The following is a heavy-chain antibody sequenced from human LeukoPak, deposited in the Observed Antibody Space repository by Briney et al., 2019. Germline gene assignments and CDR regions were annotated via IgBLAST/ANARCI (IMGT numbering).Heavy chain of an antibody. CDR3: AREGYYYGSGSYCNGYYYYYMDV. CDR2: MNPNSGNT. D-gene: IGHD3-10*01. V-gene: IGHV1-8*01. CDR1: GYTFTSYD. Sequence: ASVKVSCKASGYTFTSYDINWVRQATGQGLEWMGWMNPNSGNTGYAQKFQGRVTMTRNTSISTAYMELSSLRSEDTAVYYCAREGYYYGSGSYCNGYYYYYMDVWGKGTTVTVSS. J-gene: IGHJ6*03.